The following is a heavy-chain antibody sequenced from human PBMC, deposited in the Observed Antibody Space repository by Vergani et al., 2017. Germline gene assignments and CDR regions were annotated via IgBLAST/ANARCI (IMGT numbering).Heavy chain of an antibody. CDR3: ASDPRWSGGDPEDYYYCMDV. Sequence: QVQHEQSGAEVKKPAASMKVTCKTSGYIFTGYYMHWVRLPPGQRLEWMGGINPKSGDTKYAQKLQCRVTMTRDTSINTAYMELSRLRGDDTAVYYCASDPRWSGGDPEDYYYCMDVWGQGTTVTVSS. CDR2: INPKSGDT. V-gene: IGHV1-2*02. D-gene: IGHD2-21*02. J-gene: IGHJ6*02. CDR1: GYIFTGYY.